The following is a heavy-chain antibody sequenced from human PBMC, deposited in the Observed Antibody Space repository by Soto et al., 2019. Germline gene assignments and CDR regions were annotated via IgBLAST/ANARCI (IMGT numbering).Heavy chain of an antibody. CDR2: ISRDGSST. V-gene: IGHV3-30-3*01. D-gene: IGHD2-15*01. CDR1: GFTLSRYA. Sequence: GGSLRLSCEGSGFTLSRYAMHWVRQAPGGGLERVAVISRDGSSTYYGDSVKGRYTVSRDNAKNSVFLSMTSLRAGDTAVFYCARSRTGAVPDSINIWGQEXMVTVSS. CDR3: ARSRTGAVPDSINI. J-gene: IGHJ1*01.